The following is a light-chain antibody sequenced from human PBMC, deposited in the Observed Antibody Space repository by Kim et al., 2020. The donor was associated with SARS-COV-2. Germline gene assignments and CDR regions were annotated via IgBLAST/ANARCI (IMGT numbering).Light chain of an antibody. CDR3: QQYGGSPLT. J-gene: IGKJ4*01. V-gene: IGKV3-20*01. CDR2: DAS. Sequence: EIVLTQSPGTLSLSPGERATLSCRASQSIGSSYLAWYQQKPGQAPRLLIYDASNRVTDIPDRFSGSGSGTDFTLTISRLQPEDYAVYFCQQYGGSPLTFGGGTKVEIK. CDR1: QSIGSSY.